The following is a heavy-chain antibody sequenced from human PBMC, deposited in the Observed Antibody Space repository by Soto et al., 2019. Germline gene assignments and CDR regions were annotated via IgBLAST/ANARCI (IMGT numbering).Heavy chain of an antibody. Sequence: SETLSLTCTVSGGSISSYYWSWIRQPPGKGLEWIGYIYYSGSTNYNPSLKSRVTISVDTSKNQFSLKLSSVTAADTAVYYCARPFITAAGDNWFDPWGQGTLVTVSS. J-gene: IGHJ5*02. V-gene: IGHV4-59*08. CDR2: IYYSGST. CDR3: ARPFITAAGDNWFDP. CDR1: GGSISSYY. D-gene: IGHD6-13*01.